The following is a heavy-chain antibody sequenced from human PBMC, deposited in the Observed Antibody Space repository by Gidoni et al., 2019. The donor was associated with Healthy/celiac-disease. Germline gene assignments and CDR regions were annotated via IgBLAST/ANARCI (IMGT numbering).Heavy chain of an antibody. CDR2: INHSGST. V-gene: IGHV4-34*01. CDR3: ARGPWARYYDSSGYYYGFDY. CDR1: GGSFSGYY. J-gene: IGHJ4*02. D-gene: IGHD3-22*01. Sequence: QVQLQQWGAGLLKPSETLSLTCAVYGGSFSGYYWSWIRQPPGKGLEWIGEINHSGSTNYNPSLKSRVTISVDTSKNQFSLKLSSVTAADTAVYYCARGPWARYYDSSGYYYGFDYWGQGTLVTVSS.